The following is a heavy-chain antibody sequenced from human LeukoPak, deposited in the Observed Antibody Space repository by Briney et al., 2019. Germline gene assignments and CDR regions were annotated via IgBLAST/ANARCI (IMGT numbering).Heavy chain of an antibody. V-gene: IGHV3-33*01. Sequence: PGGSLRLSCAASGFTFSSYGMHWVRQAPGKGLEWVAVIWYDGSNKYYADSVKGRFTISRDNSKNTLYLQMNSLRAEDTAVYYCARAEGASRWLQFNDAFDIWGQGTMVTVSS. CDR1: GFTFSSYG. J-gene: IGHJ3*02. D-gene: IGHD5-24*01. CDR2: IWYDGSNK. CDR3: ARAEGASRWLQFNDAFDI.